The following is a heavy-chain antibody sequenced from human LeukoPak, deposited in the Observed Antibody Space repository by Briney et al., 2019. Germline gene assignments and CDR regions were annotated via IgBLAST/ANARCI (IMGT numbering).Heavy chain of an antibody. CDR1: GYTFTSYD. J-gene: IGHJ6*03. CDR3: ARGQTGFDFWSGNYYYYMDV. D-gene: IGHD3-3*01. Sequence: ASVKVSCKASGYTFTSYDINWVRQATGQGLEWMGWMNPNSGNTGYAQKFQGRVTINRNTSISTAYMELSSLRSEDTAVYYCARGQTGFDFWSGNYYYYMDVWGKGTTVTVSS. V-gene: IGHV1-8*03. CDR2: MNPNSGNT.